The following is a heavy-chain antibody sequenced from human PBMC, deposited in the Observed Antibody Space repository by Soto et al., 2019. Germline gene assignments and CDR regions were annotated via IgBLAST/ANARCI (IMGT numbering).Heavy chain of an antibody. Sequence: QVQLQQWGAGLLKPSETLSLTCAVYGGSFSGYYWSWIRQPPGKGLEWIGEINHSGSTNYNPSLKSRVTITVDTSKNQFSLKLSSVTAADTAVYYCARGKTTVVTPGLDYWGQGTLVTVSS. CDR1: GGSFSGYY. D-gene: IGHD4-17*01. J-gene: IGHJ4*02. CDR2: INHSGST. V-gene: IGHV4-34*01. CDR3: ARGKTTVVTPGLDY.